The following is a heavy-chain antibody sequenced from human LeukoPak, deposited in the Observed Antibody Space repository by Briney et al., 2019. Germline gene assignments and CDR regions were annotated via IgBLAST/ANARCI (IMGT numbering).Heavy chain of an antibody. CDR3: ASAQGGVILPDYFHH. V-gene: IGHV3-74*03. CDR1: GFTFSTYW. CDR2: IKSDGSSI. D-gene: IGHD3-16*02. J-gene: IGHJ1*01. Sequence: GGSLRLACAASGFTFSTYWMHWVRQVPGKGLVWVSRIKSDGSSIMYADSVRGRFTISRDNAKNTLYLQMNSLRADDTAVYFCASAQGGVILPDYFHHWGQGTLVTVSS.